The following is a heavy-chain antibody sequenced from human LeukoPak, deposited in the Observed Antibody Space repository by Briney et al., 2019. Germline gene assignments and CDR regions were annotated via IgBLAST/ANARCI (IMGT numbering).Heavy chain of an antibody. V-gene: IGHV5-51*01. J-gene: IGHJ4*02. CDR1: GYSFTSYW. CDR3: ARFCGSGKTLDS. D-gene: IGHD3-10*01. CDR2: IYPGDSDT. Sequence: GESLKISCKGSGYSFTSYWIAWLRQMPGKGLEWMGIIYPGDSDTIFSPSFQGQVTISADRSISTAYLQWSSLRASDTAMYYCARFCGSGKTLDSWGQGTLVTVSS.